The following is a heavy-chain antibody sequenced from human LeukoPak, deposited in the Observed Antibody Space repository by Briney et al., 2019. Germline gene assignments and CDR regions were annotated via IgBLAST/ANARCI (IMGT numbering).Heavy chain of an antibody. V-gene: IGHV1-46*03. Sequence: GSVKVSCKASGYTFTSYYMHWVRQAPGQGLEWMGIINPSGGSTSYAQKFQGRVTMTRDTSTSTVYMELSSLRYEDTAVYYCARATTTDYYFHYWGQGTLVTVPS. CDR1: GYTFTSYY. CDR3: ARATTTDYYFHY. J-gene: IGHJ4*02. D-gene: IGHD1-26*01. CDR2: INPSGGST.